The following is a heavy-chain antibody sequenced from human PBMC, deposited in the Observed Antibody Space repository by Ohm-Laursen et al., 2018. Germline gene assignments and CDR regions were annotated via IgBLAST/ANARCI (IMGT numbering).Heavy chain of an antibody. Sequence: SLRLSCSASGFTFSNYWMSWVRQTPGKGLEWVANIKQDGGEKNFADSVKGRFTISRDNAKNSLYLQMNSLRAEDTALYYCAKANYGGNSGSLDYWGQGTLVTVSS. V-gene: IGHV3-7*03. CDR2: IKQDGGEK. CDR1: GFTFSNYW. CDR3: AKANYGGNSGSLDY. J-gene: IGHJ4*02. D-gene: IGHD4-23*01.